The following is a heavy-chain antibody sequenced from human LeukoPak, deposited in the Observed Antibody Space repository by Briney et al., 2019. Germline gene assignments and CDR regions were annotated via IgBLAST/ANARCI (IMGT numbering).Heavy chain of an antibody. CDR1: EFTFSIHS. CDR3: AKAHYYDSSGYYYGEYFQH. Sequence: GGSLRLSCAASEFTFSIHSMNWVRRAPGKGLEWLSAISGNGGSTYYADSVKGRFTISRDNSKNTLYLQMSSLRAEDTAVYYCAKAHYYDSSGYYYGEYFQHWGQGTLVTVSS. J-gene: IGHJ1*01. CDR2: ISGNGGST. D-gene: IGHD3-22*01. V-gene: IGHV3-23*01.